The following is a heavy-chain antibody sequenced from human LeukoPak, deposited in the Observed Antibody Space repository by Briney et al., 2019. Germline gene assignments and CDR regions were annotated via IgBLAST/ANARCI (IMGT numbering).Heavy chain of an antibody. D-gene: IGHD3-3*01. CDR1: GYTFTCYY. CDR3: ARDFWSSIMNWFDP. J-gene: IGHJ5*02. V-gene: IGHV1-2*02. Sequence: ASVKVSCKASGYTFTCYYMHWVRQAPGQGLEWMGWINPNSGGTNYAQKFQGRVTMTRDTSISTAYMELSRLRSDDTAVYYCARDFWSSIMNWFDPWGQGTLVTVSS. CDR2: INPNSGGT.